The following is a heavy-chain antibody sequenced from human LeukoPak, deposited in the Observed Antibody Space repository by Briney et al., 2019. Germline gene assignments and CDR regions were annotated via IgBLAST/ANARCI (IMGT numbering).Heavy chain of an antibody. J-gene: IGHJ4*02. CDR3: ARWGGYCSGGGCYPLYYFDS. CDR1: GYSFTTYW. CDR2: IHPPDSDT. D-gene: IGHD2-15*01. Sequence: GESLKISCEASGYSFTTYWIGWVRQMPGKGLEWMGIIHPPDSDTRYSPSFQGQVTISADKSISTAYLQWNSLKASDTAMYYCARWGGYCSGGGCYPLYYFDSWGQGTLVTVSS. V-gene: IGHV5-51*01.